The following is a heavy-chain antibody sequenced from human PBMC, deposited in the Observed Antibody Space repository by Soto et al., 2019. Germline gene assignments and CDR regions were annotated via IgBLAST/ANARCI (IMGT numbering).Heavy chain of an antibody. Sequence: QVQLIQSEAEVKKPGSSVRVSCTASGGIFGSHGFSWVRQAPGQRLEWVGGSFLLFLTLTYTEKFQARVRIAADESTNTVYLDLSSLTSEDTAVYYCVRDRRIYYSDPHDEFVASDYEVWGQGTMVSVSS. J-gene: IGHJ3*01. CDR2: SFLLFLTL. D-gene: IGHD3-22*01. CDR3: VRDRRIYYSDPHDEFVASDYEV. V-gene: IGHV1-69*01. CDR1: GGIFGSHG.